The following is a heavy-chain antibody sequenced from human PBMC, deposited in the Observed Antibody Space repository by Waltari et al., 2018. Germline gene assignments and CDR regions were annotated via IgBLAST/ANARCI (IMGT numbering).Heavy chain of an antibody. J-gene: IGHJ4*02. CDR1: GFTFSSYS. CDR2: ISSSSSTI. V-gene: IGHV3-48*04. CDR3: ARGRVPAQMGYFDY. Sequence: EVQLVESGGGLVQPGGSLRLSCAASGFTFSSYSMNWVRQAPGKGLEWVSYISSSSSTIYYADSVKGRFTISRDNAKNSLYLQMNSLRAEDTAVYYCARGRVPAQMGYFDYWGQGTLVTVSS. D-gene: IGHD2-2*01.